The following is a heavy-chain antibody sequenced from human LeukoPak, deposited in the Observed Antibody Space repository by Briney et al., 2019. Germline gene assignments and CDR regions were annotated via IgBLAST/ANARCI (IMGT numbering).Heavy chain of an antibody. D-gene: IGHD5-18*01. J-gene: IGHJ6*04. CDR1: GYTLTELS. Sequence: ASVKVSCKVSGYTLTELSMHWVRQAPGKGLEWMGGFDPEDGETIYAQKSQGRVTMTEDTSTDTAYMELSSLRSEDTAVYYCATGPTQLWLGSEDYYGMDVWGKGTTVTVSS. V-gene: IGHV1-24*01. CDR2: FDPEDGET. CDR3: ATGPTQLWLGSEDYYGMDV.